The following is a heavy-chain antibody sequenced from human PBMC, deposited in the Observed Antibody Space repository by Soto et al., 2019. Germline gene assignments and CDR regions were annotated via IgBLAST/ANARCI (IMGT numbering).Heavy chain of an antibody. Sequence: GRGLEWVSAISNSADNIYYADSVKGRFTISRDNSKNTLDLQMNSLRDDGTAVYYCVREVGIIVKKYF. V-gene: IGHV3-23*01. CDR3: VREVGIIVKKYF. D-gene: IGHD1-20*01. J-gene: IGHJ2*01. CDR2: ISNSADNI.